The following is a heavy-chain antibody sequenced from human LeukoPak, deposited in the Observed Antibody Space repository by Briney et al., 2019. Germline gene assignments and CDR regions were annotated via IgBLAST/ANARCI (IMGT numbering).Heavy chain of an antibody. Sequence: GGSLRLPCAVSAFSFSTYDMNWVRQAPGKGLEWVSSISSTGNYIYHADSVKGRFTISRDNAKNSLYLQMDSLRADDTAVYYCARDISGYSDYDFSWGQGTLVTVSS. J-gene: IGHJ4*02. CDR1: AFSFSTYD. V-gene: IGHV3-21*01. D-gene: IGHD5-12*01. CDR2: ISSTGNYI. CDR3: ARDISGYSDYDFS.